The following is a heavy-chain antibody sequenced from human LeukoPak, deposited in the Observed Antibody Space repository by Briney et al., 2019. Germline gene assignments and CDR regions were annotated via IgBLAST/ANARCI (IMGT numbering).Heavy chain of an antibody. CDR2: IYHSGST. V-gene: IGHV4-30-2*01. D-gene: IGHD6-13*01. Sequence: PSQTLSLTCAVSGGSISSGGYSWSWIRQPPGKGLEWIGYIYHSGSTYYNPSLKSRVTISVDRSKNQFSLKLSSVTAADTAVYYCASSLIYSSSWYADYWGQGTLVTVSS. CDR3: ASSLIYSSSWYADY. CDR1: GGSISSGGYS. J-gene: IGHJ4*02.